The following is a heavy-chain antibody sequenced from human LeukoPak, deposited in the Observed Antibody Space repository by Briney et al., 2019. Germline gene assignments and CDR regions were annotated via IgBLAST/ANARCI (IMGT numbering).Heavy chain of an antibody. Sequence: ASVKVSCKASGYTFTSYYMHWVRQAPGQGLEWMGIINPSGGSTSYAQKFRGRVTMTRDTSTSTIYMELSSLRSGDTAVYFCARDRIALAGTFYYYYGMDVWGQGTTVTVSS. J-gene: IGHJ6*02. CDR1: GYTFTSYY. CDR2: INPSGGST. CDR3: ARDRIALAGTFYYYYGMDV. D-gene: IGHD6-19*01. V-gene: IGHV1-46*01.